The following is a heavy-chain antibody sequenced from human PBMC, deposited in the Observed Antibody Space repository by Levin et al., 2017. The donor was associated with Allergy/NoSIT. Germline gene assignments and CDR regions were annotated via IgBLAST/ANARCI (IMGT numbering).Heavy chain of an antibody. D-gene: IGHD2-2*01. J-gene: IGHJ4*02. V-gene: IGHV3-48*03. Sequence: GGSLRLSCAASGFTFSTYEMNWVRQAPGKGLEWVSYISSSGSTIYYADSVKGRFTISRDKAKSSLYLQMNSLRAEDTAVYYCARRYCSSTSCLLDYWGQGTLVTVSS. CDR2: ISSSGSTI. CDR3: ARRYCSSTSCLLDY. CDR1: GFTFSTYE.